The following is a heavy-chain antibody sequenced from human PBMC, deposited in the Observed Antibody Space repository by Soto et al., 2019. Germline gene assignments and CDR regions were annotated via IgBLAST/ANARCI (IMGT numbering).Heavy chain of an antibody. D-gene: IGHD3-10*01. CDR2: IIPIFGTA. Sequence: QVQLVQSGAEVKKPGSSVKVSCKASGGTFSSYAISWVRQAPGQGLEWMGGIIPIFGTANYAQKFQGRVTITADETTSTGNMDLSSLRPEDTAVYFSARDPVTRVRGVIIRSGMDVWGQGTTVTVSS. V-gene: IGHV1-69*12. CDR1: GGTFSSYA. CDR3: ARDPVTRVRGVIIRSGMDV. J-gene: IGHJ6*02.